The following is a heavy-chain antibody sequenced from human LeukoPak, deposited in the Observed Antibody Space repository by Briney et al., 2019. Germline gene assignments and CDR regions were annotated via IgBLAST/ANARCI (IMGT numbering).Heavy chain of an antibody. D-gene: IGHD1-26*01. CDR3: ARGLLPLRGGRIDY. J-gene: IGHJ4*02. CDR1: GSTFSSYA. CDR2: ISYDGSNK. Sequence: GGSLRLSCAASGSTFSSYAMHWVRQAPGKGLEWVAVISYDGSNKYYADSVKGRFTISRDNSKNTLYLQMNSLRAEDTAVYYCARGLLPLRGGRIDYWGQGTLVTVSS. V-gene: IGHV3-30-3*01.